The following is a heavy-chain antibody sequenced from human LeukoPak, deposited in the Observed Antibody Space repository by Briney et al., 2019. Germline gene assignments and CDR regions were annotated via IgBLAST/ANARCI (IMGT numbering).Heavy chain of an antibody. CDR1: GYTFTGYY. D-gene: IGHD5-12*01. J-gene: IGHJ4*02. Sequence: ASVKVSCKASGYTFTGYYMHWVRQAPGQGLEWMGWINPNSGGTNYAQKFQGRATMTRDTSISTAYMELSRLRSDDTAVYYCAKGYSGYDYHGSFDYWGQGTLVTVSP. CDR3: AKGYSGYDYHGSFDY. CDR2: INPNSGGT. V-gene: IGHV1-2*02.